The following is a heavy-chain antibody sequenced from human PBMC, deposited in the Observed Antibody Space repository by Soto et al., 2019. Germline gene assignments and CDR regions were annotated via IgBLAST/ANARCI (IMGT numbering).Heavy chain of an antibody. Sequence: GGSLRLSCAASGFTFSNYAMHWVRQAPGKGLEWVAIVSYDGDNEYYADSVRGRFFISRDNSRNTLYLQTSSLRHEDTAVYYCAKDGGPADCNSPGCSAEHFDSWGQGTQVTVS. CDR2: VSYDGDNE. J-gene: IGHJ4*02. D-gene: IGHD2-2*01. CDR3: AKDGGPADCNSPGCSAEHFDS. V-gene: IGHV3-30*18. CDR1: GFTFSNYA.